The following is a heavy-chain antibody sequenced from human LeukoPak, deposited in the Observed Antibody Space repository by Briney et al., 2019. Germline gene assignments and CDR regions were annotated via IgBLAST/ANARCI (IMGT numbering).Heavy chain of an antibody. J-gene: IGHJ4*02. CDR2: IVVGSGNT. V-gene: IGHV1-58*02. Sequence: SVKVSCKASGFTFTSSAKQWVRQARGQRLEWIGWIVVGSGNTNYAQKFQERVTITRDMSTSTACMELSSLRSEDTSVYYCAADVIVGATKDFDYWGQGTLVTVSS. CDR3: AADVIVGATKDFDY. D-gene: IGHD1-26*01. CDR1: GFTFTSSA.